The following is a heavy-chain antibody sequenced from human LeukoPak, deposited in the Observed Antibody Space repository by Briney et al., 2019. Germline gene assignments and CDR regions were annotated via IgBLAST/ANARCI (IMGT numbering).Heavy chain of an antibody. D-gene: IGHD3-3*01. J-gene: IGHJ4*02. CDR1: GGSISSSSYY. CDR3: ARRPFGVVRTFDY. CDR2: IYYSGST. V-gene: IGHV4-39*01. Sequence: PSETLSLTCTVSGGSISSSSYYWGWIRQPPGKGLEWIGSIYYSGSTYYNPSLKSRVTISVDTSKNQFSLKLSSVTAADTAVYYCARRPFGVVRTFDYWGQGTLVTVSS.